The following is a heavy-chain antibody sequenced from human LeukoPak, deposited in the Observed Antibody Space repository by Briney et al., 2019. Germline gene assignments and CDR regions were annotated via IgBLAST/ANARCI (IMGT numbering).Heavy chain of an antibody. Sequence: ASVKVSCKASGYTFTGYYTHWVRQAPGQGLEWMGWINPNSGGTNYAQKFQGRVTMTRDTSISTAYMELSRLRSDDTAVYYCARSYCSSTSCSRPFDPWGQGTLVTVSS. CDR3: ARSYCSSTSCSRPFDP. CDR1: GYTFTGYY. D-gene: IGHD2-2*01. CDR2: INPNSGGT. J-gene: IGHJ5*02. V-gene: IGHV1-2*02.